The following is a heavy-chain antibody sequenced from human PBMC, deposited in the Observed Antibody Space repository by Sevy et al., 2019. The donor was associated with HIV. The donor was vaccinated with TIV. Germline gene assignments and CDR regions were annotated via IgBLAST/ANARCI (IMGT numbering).Heavy chain of an antibody. CDR2: IQEDGSDK. J-gene: IGHJ6*03. D-gene: IGHD4-17*01. V-gene: IGHV3-7*01. Sequence: GGSLRLSCAAYGFTFSNYWMSWVRQAPGKGLEWVANIQEDGSDKYYVDSVKGRFTIYRSNAKNSLYLQMNSLRAEDTAVYYCATDPFSVTTSNDYMDVWGKGTTVTVSS. CDR3: ATDPFSVTTSNDYMDV. CDR1: GFTFSNYW.